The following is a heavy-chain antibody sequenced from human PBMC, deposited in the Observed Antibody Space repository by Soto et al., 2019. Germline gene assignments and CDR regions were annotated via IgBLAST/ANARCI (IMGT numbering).Heavy chain of an antibody. D-gene: IGHD6-13*01. CDR2: ISNSGETT. CDR3: AKDSGIAAAGTRSDY. CDR1: GFTFGSYV. J-gene: IGHJ4*02. V-gene: IGHV3-23*01. Sequence: GGSLRLSCAASGFTFGSYVMNWVRQAPGKGLEWVSSISNSGETTYYADSVKGRFTVSRDNSKNTLFLQVSSLRAEDTAVYYCAKDSGIAAAGTRSDYWGQGTLVTVSS.